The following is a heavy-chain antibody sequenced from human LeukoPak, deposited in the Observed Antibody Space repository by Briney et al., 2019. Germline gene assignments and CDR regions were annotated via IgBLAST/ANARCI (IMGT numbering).Heavy chain of an antibody. J-gene: IGHJ6*02. CDR1: GYTFTSYG. Sequence: ASVKVSCKASGYTFTSYGISWVRQAPGQGLEWMGWISAYNGNTNYAQKLQGRVTMTTDTSTSTAYMEPRSLRSDDTAVYYCARLRNTIPSYYGMDVWGQGTTVTVSS. D-gene: IGHD3-10*01. CDR2: ISAYNGNT. CDR3: ARLRNTIPSYYGMDV. V-gene: IGHV1-18*01.